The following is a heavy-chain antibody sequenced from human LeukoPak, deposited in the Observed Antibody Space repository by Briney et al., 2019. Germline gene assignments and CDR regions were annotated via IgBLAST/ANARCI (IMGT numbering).Heavy chain of an antibody. CDR3: ARAMGYSSSWYPLDY. Sequence: SVKVSCKASGGSFSSYGISWVRQAPGQGLEWMGGIIPIFGTAKYAQKFQGRVTIIADESTSTAYMELSSLRSEDTAVYYCARAMGYSSSWYPLDYWGQGTLVTVSS. CDR1: GGSFSSYG. D-gene: IGHD6-13*01. V-gene: IGHV1-69*13. CDR2: IIPIFGTA. J-gene: IGHJ4*02.